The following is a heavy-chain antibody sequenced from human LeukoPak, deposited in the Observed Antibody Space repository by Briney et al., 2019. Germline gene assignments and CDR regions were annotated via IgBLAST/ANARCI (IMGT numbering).Heavy chain of an antibody. CDR2: IKQDGSEK. Sequence: GGSLRLSCAASGFTFSSHWMSWVRQAPGKGLEWVANIKQDGSEKYYVDSVKGRFTISRDNAKNSLYLQMNSLRAEDTAVYYCAREKATKDYSFDYWGQGTLVTVSS. CDR1: GFTFSSHW. CDR3: AREKATKDYSFDY. D-gene: IGHD2-15*01. J-gene: IGHJ4*02. V-gene: IGHV3-7*01.